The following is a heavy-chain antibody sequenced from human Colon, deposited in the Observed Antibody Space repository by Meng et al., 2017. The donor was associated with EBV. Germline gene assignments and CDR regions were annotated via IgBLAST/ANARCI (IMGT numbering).Heavy chain of an antibody. CDR1: GGSISSNGYY. D-gene: IGHD3-10*01. J-gene: IGHJ4*02. CDR3: ARRRGGSGRDC. CDR2: IYHSGST. Sequence: HLSESVPGLGTPRETLPLTCTFSGGSISSNGYYGDWVRQPPGKGLEWIGAIYHSGSTSYNPSLQSRVTMFVDTSKNQFSLMLTSVTATDTAVYYCARRRGGSGRDCWGQGTLVTVSS. V-gene: IGHV4-39*01.